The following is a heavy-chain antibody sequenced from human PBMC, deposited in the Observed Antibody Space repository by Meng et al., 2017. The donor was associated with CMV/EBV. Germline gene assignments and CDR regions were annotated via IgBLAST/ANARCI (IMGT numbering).Heavy chain of an antibody. J-gene: IGHJ4*02. CDR1: GFNFSSYA. CDR3: ARAEVGVVLAPGDY. CDR2: ISNDGSNK. Sequence: VALGEFEGGAVQPGRALRASGSTFGFNFSSYAMHWVRQAPGKGLEWVAVISNDGSNKYYADSVKSRFTISRDNSKNTLYLQMNSLRAEDTAVYYCARAEVGVVLAPGDYWGQGTLVTVSS. V-gene: IGHV3-30-3*01. D-gene: IGHD3-3*01.